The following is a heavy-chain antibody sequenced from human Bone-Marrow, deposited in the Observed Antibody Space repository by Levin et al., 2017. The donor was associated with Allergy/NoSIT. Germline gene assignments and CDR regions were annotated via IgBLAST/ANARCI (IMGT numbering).Heavy chain of an antibody. J-gene: IGHJ6*02. CDR3: ARGEGLVIMDV. CDR1: GFYFSDYY. V-gene: IGHV3-11*01. CDR2: ISSSGRTI. D-gene: IGHD6-19*01. Sequence: GGSLRLSCAASGFYFSDYYMNWVRQAPGKGLEWISHISSSGRTIDYADSVRGRFTISRDNAKNSLYLQINSLSAEDTATYFCARGEGLVIMDVWGQGTTVTVSS.